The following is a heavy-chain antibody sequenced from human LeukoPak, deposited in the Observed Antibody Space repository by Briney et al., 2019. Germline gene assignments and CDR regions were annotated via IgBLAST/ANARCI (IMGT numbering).Heavy chain of an antibody. J-gene: IGHJ4*02. CDR2: IRQDGSEK. V-gene: IGHV3-7*01. D-gene: IGHD1-26*01. CDR1: GFTFSSCW. CDR3: ARDSGSPAWVFDY. Sequence: GGSLRLSCAASGFTFSSCWMTWVRQAPGKGLEWMANIRQDGSEKNCVDSVKGRFTISRDNAKNSLYLQMNSLRAEDTAVYYCARDSGSPAWVFDYWGQGTLVTVSS.